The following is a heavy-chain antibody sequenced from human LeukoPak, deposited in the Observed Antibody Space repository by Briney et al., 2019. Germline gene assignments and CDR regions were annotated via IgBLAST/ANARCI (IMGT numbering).Heavy chain of an antibody. CDR3: ARRVAVAGRDSYGMDV. CDR1: GGSISSHY. Sequence: SETLSLTCTVSGGSISSHYWSWLRQPPGRGLEWIAYIYYSGSTNYNPSLKSRVTISVDTSKKQFSLKLSSVTAADTAVYYCARRVAVAGRDSYGMDVWGQGTTVTVSS. V-gene: IGHV4-59*08. D-gene: IGHD6-19*01. J-gene: IGHJ6*02. CDR2: IYYSGST.